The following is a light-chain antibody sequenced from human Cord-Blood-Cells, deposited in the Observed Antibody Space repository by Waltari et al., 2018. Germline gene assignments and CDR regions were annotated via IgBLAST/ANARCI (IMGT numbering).Light chain of an antibody. CDR2: EVS. CDR3: CSYAGSSTYVV. Sequence: QSALTQPASVSGSPGQSITISCTGTSSDVGSYNLVPWYQQHPGKAPNPMIYEVSKRPSGVSNRFSGSKSGNTASLTISGLQAEDEADYYCCSYAGSSTYVVFGGGTKLTVL. CDR1: SSDVGSYNL. J-gene: IGLJ2*01. V-gene: IGLV2-23*02.